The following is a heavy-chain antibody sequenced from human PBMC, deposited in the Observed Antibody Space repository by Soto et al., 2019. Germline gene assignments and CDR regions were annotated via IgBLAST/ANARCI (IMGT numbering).Heavy chain of an antibody. V-gene: IGHV3-48*01. Sequence: EVQLVESGGGLVQPGGSLRLSCAASGFTFSSYSMNWVRQAPGKGLEWVSYISSSSSTIYYAESVKGRFTISRDNAKNSLYLQMNSLRAEDTAVYYCARVSVQYFDYWCQGTLVTASS. J-gene: IGHJ4*02. CDR3: ARVSVQYFDY. D-gene: IGHD1-1*01. CDR1: GFTFSSYS. CDR2: ISSSSSTI.